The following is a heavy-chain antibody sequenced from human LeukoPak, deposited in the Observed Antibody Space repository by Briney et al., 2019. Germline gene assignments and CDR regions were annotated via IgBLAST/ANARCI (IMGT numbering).Heavy chain of an antibody. V-gene: IGHV4-39*07. D-gene: IGHD3-22*01. CDR1: GGSISSSSYY. CDR3: ARAGYYDSSGYYSFYFDY. Sequence: PSETLSLTCTVSGGSISSSSYYWGWIRQPPGKGLEWIGSIYYSGSTYYNPSLKSRVTISVDTSKNQFSLKLSSVTAADTAVYYCARAGYYDSSGYYSFYFDYWGQGTLVTVSS. CDR2: IYYSGST. J-gene: IGHJ4*02.